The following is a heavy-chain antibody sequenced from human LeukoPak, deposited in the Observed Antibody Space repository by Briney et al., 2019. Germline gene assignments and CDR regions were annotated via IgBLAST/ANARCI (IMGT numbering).Heavy chain of an antibody. CDR1: GGSISSYY. D-gene: IGHD3-22*01. Sequence: PSETLSLTCTVSGGSISSYYWSWIRQPPGKGLEWIGYIYYSGSTNYNPSLKSRVTISVDTSKNQFSLKLRSVTAADTAVYYCARIGVYDSSGYGENWFDPWGQGTLVTVSS. J-gene: IGHJ5*02. CDR2: IYYSGST. CDR3: ARIGVYDSSGYGENWFDP. V-gene: IGHV4-59*01.